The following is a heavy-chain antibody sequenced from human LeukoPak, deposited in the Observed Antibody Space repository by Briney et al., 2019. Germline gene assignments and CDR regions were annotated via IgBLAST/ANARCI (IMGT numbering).Heavy chain of an antibody. CDR1: GYSFTSYG. CDR3: AREFSSWYYFDY. V-gene: IGHV1-18*01. CDR2: ISAYNGNT. J-gene: IGHJ4*02. Sequence: ASVNVSCKASGYSFTSYGISWVRQAPGQGLEWMGWISAYNGNTNYALKLQGRVTMTTDTSTSTAYMELRSLRSDDTAVYYCAREFSSWYYFDYWGQGTLVTVSS. D-gene: IGHD6-13*01.